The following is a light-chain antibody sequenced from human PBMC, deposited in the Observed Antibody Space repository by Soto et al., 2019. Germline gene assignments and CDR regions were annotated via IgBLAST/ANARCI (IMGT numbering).Light chain of an antibody. V-gene: IGLV2-14*03. Sequence: QSALTQPASVSGSPGQSITVSCTGTSSDVGGYNYVSWYQQHPDKAPRLLIYDVTNRPSGVSNRFSGSKSGNTASLTISGLQAEDEADYYCSSYRRGSTYVFGTGTKLTVL. CDR1: SSDVGGYNY. CDR3: SSYRRGSTYV. CDR2: DVT. J-gene: IGLJ1*01.